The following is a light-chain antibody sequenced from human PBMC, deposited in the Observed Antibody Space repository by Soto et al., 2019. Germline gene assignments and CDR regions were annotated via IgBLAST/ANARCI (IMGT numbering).Light chain of an antibody. V-gene: IGKV1-27*01. CDR2: AAS. Sequence: DIKMTQSPSSLSASVGDRVTITCRASQGISSYLAWYQQKPGKVPKVLIYAASTLQSGVPSRFSGSGSGTDFTLTISSLQPKDAATYYCQKYNSAPLTFGGGTKVEIK. J-gene: IGKJ4*01. CDR1: QGISSY. CDR3: QKYNSAPLT.